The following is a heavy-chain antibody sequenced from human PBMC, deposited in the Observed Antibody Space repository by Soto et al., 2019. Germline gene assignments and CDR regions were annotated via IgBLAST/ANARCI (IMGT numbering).Heavy chain of an antibody. V-gene: IGHV3-30*18. J-gene: IGHJ6*02. CDR1: GFTFSSYG. CDR3: AKDSGLPCGMDV. Sequence: PWGSLRLSCAASGFTFSSYGMHWVRQAPGKGLEWVAVISYDGSNKYYADSVKGRFTISRDNSKNTLYLQMNSLRAEDTAVYYCAKDSGLPCGMDVWGQGTTVTVSS. D-gene: IGHD3-10*01. CDR2: ISYDGSNK.